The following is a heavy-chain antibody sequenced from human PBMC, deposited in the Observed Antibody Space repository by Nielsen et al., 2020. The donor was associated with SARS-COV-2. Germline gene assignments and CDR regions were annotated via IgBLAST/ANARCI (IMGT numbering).Heavy chain of an antibody. J-gene: IGHJ6*02. CDR3: ARQIIQYYDFWSGYYGHGMDV. CDR2: INPNSGGT. D-gene: IGHD3-3*01. Sequence: ASVKVSCKASGYTFTGYYMHRVRQAPGQGLEWMGWINPNSGGTNYAQKFQGRVTMTRDTSISTAYMELSRLRSDDTAVYYCARQIIQYYDFWSGYYGHGMDVWGQGTTVTVSS. V-gene: IGHV1-2*02. CDR1: GYTFTGYY.